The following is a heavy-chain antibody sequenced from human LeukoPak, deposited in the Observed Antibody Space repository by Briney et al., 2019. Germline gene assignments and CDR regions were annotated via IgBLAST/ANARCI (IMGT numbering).Heavy chain of an antibody. J-gene: IGHJ5*02. V-gene: IGHV3-73*01. CDR3: TRVRPTTPRGYSYGSWFDP. CDR2: IRSKANCYAT. D-gene: IGHD5-18*01. CDR1: GFTFSGSA. Sequence: GGSLRLSCAASGFTFSGSAMHWVRQASGKGLEWVGRIRSKANCYATAYAASVKGRFTISRDDSKNKAYLQMNSLNTEDAAVYYCTRVRPTTPRGYSYGSWFDPWGQGTLVTVSS.